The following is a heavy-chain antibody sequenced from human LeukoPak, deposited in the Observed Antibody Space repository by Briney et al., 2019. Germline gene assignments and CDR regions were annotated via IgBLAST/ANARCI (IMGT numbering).Heavy chain of an antibody. D-gene: IGHD6-13*01. CDR3: ARFGSSTWYKGAFDI. CDR2: IYYSGST. V-gene: IGHV4-39*07. CDR1: GGSISSSSYY. Sequence: PSETLSLTCTVSGGSISSSSYYWGWIRQPPGKGLEWIGSIYYSGSTYYNPSLKSRVTILVDTSKNQFSLNLTSVTAADTAVYYCARFGSSTWYKGAFDIWGQGTMVTVAS. J-gene: IGHJ3*02.